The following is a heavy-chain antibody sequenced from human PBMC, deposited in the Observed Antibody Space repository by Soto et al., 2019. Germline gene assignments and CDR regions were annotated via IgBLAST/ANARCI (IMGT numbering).Heavy chain of an antibody. V-gene: IGHV4-59*08. CDR3: ARRYGYSFDY. CDR1: GGSISSDY. D-gene: IGHD1-1*01. Sequence: SETLSLTCTVSGGSISSDYWSWIRQPPGKGLEWIGYIYYSGSTNYNPSLKSRVTISVDTSKNQFSLKLSSVTAADTAVYYCARRYGYSFDYWGQGTLVTVS. CDR2: IYYSGST. J-gene: IGHJ4*02.